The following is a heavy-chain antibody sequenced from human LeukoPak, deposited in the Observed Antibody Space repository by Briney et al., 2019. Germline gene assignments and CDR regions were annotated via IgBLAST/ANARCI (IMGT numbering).Heavy chain of an antibody. V-gene: IGHV1-8*01. D-gene: IGHD2-2*01. CDR2: MNPNSGNT. CDR1: GYTLTSYE. CDR3: ARGPYCSSTSCDGEGLDH. Sequence: ASVKVSCKASGYTLTSYEINWVRQATGQELEWMGWMNPNSGNTGYAQKFQGRVTMTRNTSMSTDYMELSSLTSEDTAVYYCARGPYCSSTSCDGEGLDHWGQGTLVTVSS. J-gene: IGHJ4*02.